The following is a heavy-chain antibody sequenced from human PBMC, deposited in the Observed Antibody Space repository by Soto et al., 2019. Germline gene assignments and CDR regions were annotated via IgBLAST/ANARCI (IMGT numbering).Heavy chain of an antibody. CDR1: GDSVSSNSAA. D-gene: IGHD1-26*01. J-gene: IGHJ5*02. Sequence: SQTLSLTCAVSGDSVSSNSAAWNWIRQSPSRGLEWLGRIYYRSQWYSDYAVAVKGRITINPDTSKNQFSLQLNSVTPEDTALYYCAREEILVAYNWFDPWGQGTLVTVSS. V-gene: IGHV6-1*01. CDR2: IYYRSQWYS. CDR3: AREEILVAYNWFDP.